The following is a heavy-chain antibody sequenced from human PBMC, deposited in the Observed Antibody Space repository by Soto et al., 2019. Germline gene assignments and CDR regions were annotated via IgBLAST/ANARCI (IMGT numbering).Heavy chain of an antibody. D-gene: IGHD2-8*01. CDR3: ARDNGGLYYGMDI. CDR2: IYYTGST. J-gene: IGHJ6*02. CDR1: GGSISSYY. V-gene: IGHV4-59*01. Sequence: SETLCLTCTVSGGSISSYYWSWIRQPPGKGLEWIGYIYYTGSTNYNPSLESRITMSLDASKNQFSLNLRSVTAADAAVYFCARDNGGLYYGMDIWGQGTTVTVSS.